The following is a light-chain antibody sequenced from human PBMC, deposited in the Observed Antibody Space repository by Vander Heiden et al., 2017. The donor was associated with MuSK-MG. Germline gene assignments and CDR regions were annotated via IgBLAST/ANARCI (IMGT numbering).Light chain of an antibody. CDR1: QSVSSSC. CDR3: QQYGSSPST. Sequence: EFVLTQSPGTLSLSPGERATLSCRASQSVSSSCLAWYQQKPGQAPRLLIYGASSRATGIPDRFSGSGSGTDFTLTISRLEPEDFAVYYCQQYGSSPSTFGGGTKVEIK. V-gene: IGKV3-20*01. CDR2: GAS. J-gene: IGKJ4*01.